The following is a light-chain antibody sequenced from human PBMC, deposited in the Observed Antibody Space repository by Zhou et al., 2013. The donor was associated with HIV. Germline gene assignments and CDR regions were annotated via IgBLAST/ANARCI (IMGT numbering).Light chain of an antibody. CDR2: GVS. CDR1: QSVGSIY. Sequence: EIVLTQSPGTLSLSPGERATLSCRASQSVGSIYLAWYQQKPGQAPRVLIYGVSSRATGIPDRFSGSGSGTDFTLTINRLEPEDFAVYYCQHYGSSDNTFGQGTKLEIK. J-gene: IGKJ2*01. V-gene: IGKV3-20*01. CDR3: QHYGSSDNT.